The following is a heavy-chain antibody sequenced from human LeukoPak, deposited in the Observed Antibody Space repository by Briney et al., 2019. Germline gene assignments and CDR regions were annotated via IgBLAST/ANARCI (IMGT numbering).Heavy chain of an antibody. CDR3: AKEGRTTVVTYYFDY. J-gene: IGHJ4*02. V-gene: IGHV3-9*01. CDR2: ISWNSGSI. Sequence: GGSLRLSCAASGFTFDDYAMHWVRHAPGKGLEWVSGISWNSGSIGYADSVKGRFTISRDNAKNSLYLQMNSLRAEDTALYYCAKEGRTTVVTYYFDYWGQGTLVTVSS. CDR1: GFTFDDYA. D-gene: IGHD4-23*01.